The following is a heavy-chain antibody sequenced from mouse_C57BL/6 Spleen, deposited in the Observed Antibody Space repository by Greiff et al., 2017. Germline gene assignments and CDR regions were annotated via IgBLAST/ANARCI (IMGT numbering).Heavy chain of an antibody. CDR3: ALYGNDAMDY. CDR2: INPNNGGT. V-gene: IGHV1-26*01. J-gene: IGHJ4*01. Sequence: EVKLQQSGPELVKPGASVKISCKASGYTFTDYYMNWVKQSHGKSLEWIGDINPNNGGTSYNQKFKGKATLTVDKSSSTAYMELRSLTSEDSAVYYCALYGNDAMDYWGQGTSVTVSA. D-gene: IGHD2-1*01. CDR1: GYTFTDYY.